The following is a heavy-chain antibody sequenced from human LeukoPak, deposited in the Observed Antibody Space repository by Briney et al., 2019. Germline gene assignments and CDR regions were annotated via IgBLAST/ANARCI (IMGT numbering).Heavy chain of an antibody. CDR3: ARSESCSSTSCYTVMGVYYGMDV. CDR1: GYTFTGYY. V-gene: IGHV1-2*02. J-gene: IGHJ6*02. Sequence: GASVKVSCKASGYTFTGYYMHWVRQAPGQGLEWMGWINPNSGGTNYAQKFQGRVTMTRDTSISTAYMELSRLRSDDTAVYYCARSESCSSTSCYTVMGVYYGMDVWGQGTTVTVSS. D-gene: IGHD2-2*02. CDR2: INPNSGGT.